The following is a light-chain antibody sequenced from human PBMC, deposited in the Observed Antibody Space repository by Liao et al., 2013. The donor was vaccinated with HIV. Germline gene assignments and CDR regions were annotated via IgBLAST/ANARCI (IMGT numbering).Light chain of an antibody. Sequence: SYELTQPPSVSVSPGQTASITCSGPKMGDKFVSWYQQRPGQSPVLVIYQDAKRPSGIPERFSGSNSGNTATLTISGVEAGDEADYYCQVWDSNSDHPYVFGTGTKVTVL. CDR1: KMGDKF. V-gene: IGLV3-1*01. CDR2: QDA. CDR3: QVWDSNSDHPYV. J-gene: IGLJ1*01.